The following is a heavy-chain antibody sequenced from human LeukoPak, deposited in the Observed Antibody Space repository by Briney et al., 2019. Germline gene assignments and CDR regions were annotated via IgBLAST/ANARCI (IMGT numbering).Heavy chain of an antibody. J-gene: IGHJ6*03. CDR2: ISYDGSNK. D-gene: IGHD6-13*01. Sequence: PGGFLRLSCAASGFTFSSYAMHWVRQAPGKGLEWVAVISYDGSNKYYADSVKGRFTISRDNSKNTLYLQMNSLRAEGTAVYYCARDSHSSSWYRGLGFGSYYYYYMDVWGKGTTVTVSS. CDR1: GFTFSSYA. CDR3: ARDSHSSSWYRGLGFGSYYYYYMDV. V-gene: IGHV3-30*01.